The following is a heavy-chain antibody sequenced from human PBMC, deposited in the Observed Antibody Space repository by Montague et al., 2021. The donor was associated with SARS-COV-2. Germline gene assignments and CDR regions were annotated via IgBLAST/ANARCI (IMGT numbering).Heavy chain of an antibody. D-gene: IGHD1-1*01. CDR3: ARHKYWNVAPYYFDY. V-gene: IGHV4-39*01. J-gene: IGHJ4*02. CDR1: GVSISSAHYC. CDR2: IFYDGTS. Sequence: SETLSLTCTVSGVSISSAHYCWGWVRQTPGKGLEWIGNIFYDGTSRPNPSLHIRVTISVDTSKCQLSLRLNSVTAAATAVYFCARHKYWNVAPYYFDYWGQGTMVTVSS.